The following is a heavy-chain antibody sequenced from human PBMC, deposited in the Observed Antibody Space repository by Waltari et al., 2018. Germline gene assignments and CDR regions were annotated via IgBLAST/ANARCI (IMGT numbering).Heavy chain of an antibody. CDR2: IYYSGTP. CDR1: RGSICISSYY. J-gene: IGHJ4*03. V-gene: IGHV4-39*02. D-gene: IGHD6-13*01. CDR3: AREAGGYSSIHAGAFEH. Sequence: QLKLPESGPGLVKPSESLSLTCTVSRGSICISSYYRGWLLQPHGKGLYWIGSIYYSGTPYSNPSVSSRVTISVGTSKNQFSLRLRSVTAADTAVYYCAREAGGYSSIHAGAFEHRGHGPEVSVSS.